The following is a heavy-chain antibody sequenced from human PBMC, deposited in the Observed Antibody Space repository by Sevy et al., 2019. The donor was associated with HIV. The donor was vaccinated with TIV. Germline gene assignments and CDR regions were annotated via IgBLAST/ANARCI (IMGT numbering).Heavy chain of an antibody. V-gene: IGHV4-39*01. D-gene: IGHD3-22*01. CDR2: IHHRGDS. Sequence: SETLSLTCTVSGDSIRSSVHFWAWIRQPPGKGLQWLGSIHHRGDSKYNPSLRSRVTISVDTSKNQVSLNLNSMTAADTAVYFCARHCLHYFDNTGYGEAFDIWGQGSLVTVSS. CDR3: ARHCLHYFDNTGYGEAFDI. J-gene: IGHJ3*02. CDR1: GDSIRSSVHF.